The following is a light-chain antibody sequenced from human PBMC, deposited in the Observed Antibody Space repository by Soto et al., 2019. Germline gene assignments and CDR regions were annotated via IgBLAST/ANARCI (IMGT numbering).Light chain of an antibody. CDR3: QQYGT. V-gene: IGKV3-20*01. Sequence: EIVMTQPPATLSVSPGERATLSCRASQSVISSYLAWYQQKPGQAPRLLIYGASSRATGIPDRFSGSGSGTDFTLTISRLEPEDFAVYYCQQYGTFGPGTKVDI. CDR2: GAS. J-gene: IGKJ3*01. CDR1: QSVISSY.